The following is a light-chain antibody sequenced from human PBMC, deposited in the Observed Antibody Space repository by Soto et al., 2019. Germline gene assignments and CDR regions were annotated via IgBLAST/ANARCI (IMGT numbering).Light chain of an antibody. CDR3: GAWDSSLSAVV. CDR1: SSNIGNNY. CDR2: DNN. V-gene: IGLV1-51*01. J-gene: IGLJ2*01. Sequence: QSVLTRPPSVSAAPGQKVTISCSGSSSNIGNNYVSWYQQLPGTAPKLLIYDNNKPPSGIPDRFSGSKSGTSATLGITGLQTGDEADYYCGAWDSSLSAVVFGGGTKLTVL.